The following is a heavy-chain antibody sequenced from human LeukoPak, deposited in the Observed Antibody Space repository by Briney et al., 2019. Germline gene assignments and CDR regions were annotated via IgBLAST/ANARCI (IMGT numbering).Heavy chain of an antibody. Sequence: SVKVSCKASGYTFTSYDINWVRQATGQGLEWMGWMNPNSGNTGYAQKFQGRVTITRNTSISTAYMELSSLRSEDTAVYYCARQGIRVRIYDYWGQGTLVTVSS. D-gene: IGHD5-12*01. CDR1: GYTFTSYD. J-gene: IGHJ4*02. CDR3: ARQGIRVRIYDY. V-gene: IGHV1-8*03. CDR2: MNPNSGNT.